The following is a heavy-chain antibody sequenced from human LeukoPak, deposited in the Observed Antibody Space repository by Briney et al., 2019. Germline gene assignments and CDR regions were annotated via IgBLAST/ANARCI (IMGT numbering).Heavy chain of an antibody. J-gene: IGHJ4*02. D-gene: IGHD3-10*01. CDR2: IYYSGST. V-gene: IGHV4-59*01. CDR1: GGSISSTY. CDR3: ARSGRAWFGELFG. Sequence: PSETLSLTCTVSGGSISSTYWSWIRQPPGKGLEWIGYIYYSGSTNYNPSLKSRVTISIDTSKNQFSLQLSSVTAADTAVYYCARSGRAWFGELFGWGQGTLVTVSS.